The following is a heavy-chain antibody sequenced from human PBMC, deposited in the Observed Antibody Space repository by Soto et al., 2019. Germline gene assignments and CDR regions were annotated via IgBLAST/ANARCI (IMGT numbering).Heavy chain of an antibody. V-gene: IGHV4-59*01. D-gene: IGHD5-12*01. CDR1: GGSISSYC. Sequence: PSETLSLTCTVSGGSISSYCWSWIRQPPGKGLEWIGYIYYSGGTNYNPSLKSRVTISVDTSKNQFSLKLSSVTAADTAVYYCARAPDVATDIDYWGQGTLVTVSS. J-gene: IGHJ4*02. CDR3: ARAPDVATDIDY. CDR2: IYYSGGT.